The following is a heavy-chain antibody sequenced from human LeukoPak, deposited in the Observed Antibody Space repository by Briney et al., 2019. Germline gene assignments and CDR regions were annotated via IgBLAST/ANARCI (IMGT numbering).Heavy chain of an antibody. CDR2: IYYSGRT. V-gene: IGHV4-59*01. J-gene: IGHJ5*02. Sequence: SETLSLTRTVSGGPISGYYWNWIRQPPGKGLEWIGSIYYSGRTSFNGSLKTRITMSVDTSKNQFSLKLTSVTTADTAVYFCARDSAGDYWLDPWGQGTPVTVSS. CDR3: ARDSAGDYWLDP. CDR1: GGPISGYY. D-gene: IGHD7-27*01.